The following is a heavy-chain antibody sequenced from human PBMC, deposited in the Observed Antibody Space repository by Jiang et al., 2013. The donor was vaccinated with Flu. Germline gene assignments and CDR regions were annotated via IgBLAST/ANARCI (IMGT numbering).Heavy chain of an antibody. V-gene: IGHV1-2*04. D-gene: IGHD3-22*01. J-gene: IGHJ4*02. CDR3: ARDRRHSYYYDSSGYPLLDY. CDR2: INPNSGGT. Sequence: QAPGQGLEWMGWINPNSGGTNYAQKFQGWVTMTRDTSISTAYMELSRLRSDDTAVYYCARDRRHSYYYDSSGYPLLDYWGQGTLVTVSS.